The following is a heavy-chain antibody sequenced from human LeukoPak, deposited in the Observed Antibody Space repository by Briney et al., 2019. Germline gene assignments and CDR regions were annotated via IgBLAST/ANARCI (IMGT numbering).Heavy chain of an antibody. D-gene: IGHD3-9*01. CDR3: ARDPGQYYDILTGYYTPYYFDY. CDR2: INPNSGGT. Sequence: ASVTVSCTASGYTFTGYYMHWVRQAPGQGLEWMGWINPNSGGTNYAQKFQGRVTMTRDTSISTAYMELSRLRSDDTAVYYCARDPGQYYDILTGYYTPYYFDYWGQGTLVTVSS. CDR1: GYTFTGYY. V-gene: IGHV1-2*02. J-gene: IGHJ4*02.